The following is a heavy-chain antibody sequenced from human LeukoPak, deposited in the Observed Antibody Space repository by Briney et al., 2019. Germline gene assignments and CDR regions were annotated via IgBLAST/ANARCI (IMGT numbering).Heavy chain of an antibody. Sequence: PGGSLRLSCAASGFTVSSNEMSWVRQAPGKGLEWVSSISGGSTYYADSRKGRFTISRDNSKNTLYLQMNSLRAEDTAVYYCARDPKRKGDPYYFDYWGQGTLVTVSS. V-gene: IGHV3-38-3*01. J-gene: IGHJ4*02. CDR2: ISGGST. CDR1: GFTVSSNE. CDR3: ARDPKRKGDPYYFDY. D-gene: IGHD2-21*02.